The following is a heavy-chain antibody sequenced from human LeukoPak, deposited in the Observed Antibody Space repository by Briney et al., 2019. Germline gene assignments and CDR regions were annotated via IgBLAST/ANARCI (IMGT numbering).Heavy chain of an antibody. Sequence: PSETLSLTCTVPGGSISSSSYYWGWIRQPPGKGLEWIGSIYYSGSTYYNPSLQSRGTISVDTSKNQFSLKLSSVTAADTAAYYCARLNSGSPDAFDIWGQGTMVTVSS. V-gene: IGHV4-39*01. CDR2: IYYSGST. CDR1: GGSISSSSYY. J-gene: IGHJ3*02. CDR3: ARLNSGSPDAFDI. D-gene: IGHD1-26*01.